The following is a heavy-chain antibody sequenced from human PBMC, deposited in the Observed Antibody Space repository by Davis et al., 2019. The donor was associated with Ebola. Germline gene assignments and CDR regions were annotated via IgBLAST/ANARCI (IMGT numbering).Heavy chain of an antibody. CDR2: ISSNGGST. CDR1: GFTFSSYA. J-gene: IGHJ3*02. CDR3: ARFSRAHALDI. V-gene: IGHV3-64*02. Sequence: PGGSLRLSCAASGFTFSSYAMHWVRQAPGKGLEYVSAISSNGGSTYYADSVKGRFTISRDNSKNTLYLQMGSLRAEDMAVYYCARFSRAHALDIWGQGTMVTVSS.